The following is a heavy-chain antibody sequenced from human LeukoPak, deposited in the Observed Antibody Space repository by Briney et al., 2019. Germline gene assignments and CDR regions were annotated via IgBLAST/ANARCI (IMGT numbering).Heavy chain of an antibody. CDR1: VFTFSKYA. CDR3: ARDRDGTGNYPLDY. J-gene: IGHJ4*02. Sequence: PGGSLRLSCAASVFTFSKYAMSCVRQARGKGPEWVSGISGSGCGPYYADSVKGRFTISRDNSKNTLYLQMNSLRADDTAVYYCARDRDGTGNYPLDYWGQGTLVVVSS. V-gene: IGHV3-23*01. D-gene: IGHD3-10*01. CDR2: ISGSGCGP.